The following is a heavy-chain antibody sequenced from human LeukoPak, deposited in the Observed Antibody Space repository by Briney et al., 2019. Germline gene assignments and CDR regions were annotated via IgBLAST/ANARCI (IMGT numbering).Heavy chain of an antibody. J-gene: IGHJ4*02. V-gene: IGHV3-53*01. CDR1: GFSVSSNY. Sequence: GGSLRLSCAASGFSVSSNYMSWVRQAPGKGLEWVALIYSDETTYYADSMKGRFTISRDNSKRTLYLQMNSLRAEDTAVYYCARHWELRGQGTLVTVSS. CDR3: ARHWEL. D-gene: IGHD1-26*01. CDR2: IYSDETT.